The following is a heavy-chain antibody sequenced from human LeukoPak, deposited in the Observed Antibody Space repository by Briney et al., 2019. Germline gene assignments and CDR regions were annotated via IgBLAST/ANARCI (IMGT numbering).Heavy chain of an antibody. V-gene: IGHV4-34*01. D-gene: IGHD5-24*01. J-gene: IGHJ4*02. CDR3: ARAGGDGYNLVY. Sequence: SETLSLTCAVYGGSFSGYYWSWVRQPPGRGLEWIGEINHSGSTNYNPSLKSRVTISVDTSKNQFSLKLSSVTAADTAVYYCARAGGDGYNLVYWGQGTLVTVSS. CDR1: GGSFSGYY. CDR2: INHSGST.